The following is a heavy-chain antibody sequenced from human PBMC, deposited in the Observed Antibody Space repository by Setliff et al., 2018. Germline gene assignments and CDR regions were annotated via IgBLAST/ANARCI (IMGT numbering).Heavy chain of an antibody. Sequence: SETLSLTCTVSGGSISSDTYYWGWIRQPPGKGLEWIGSIFHSGNTYYNPSLKSRVTISVDTSKNQFSLKLSSVTAADTAVYYCARVPRFTDMRNAFDIWGQGTMVTVSS. D-gene: IGHD2-15*01. V-gene: IGHV4-39*07. J-gene: IGHJ3*02. CDR3: ARVPRFTDMRNAFDI. CDR2: IFHSGNT. CDR1: GGSISSDTYY.